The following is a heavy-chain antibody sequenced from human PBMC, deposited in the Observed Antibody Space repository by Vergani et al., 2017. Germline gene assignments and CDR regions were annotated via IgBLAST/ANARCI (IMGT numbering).Heavy chain of an antibody. CDR1: GGSISSGSYY. CDR3: ARSGNHYYYYYMDV. V-gene: IGHV4-61*02. D-gene: IGHD1-1*01. Sequence: QVQLQESGPGLVKPSQTLSLTCTVSGGSISSGSYYWSWIRQPAGKGLEWIGRIYTSGSTNYNPSLKSRVTMSVDTSKNQFSLKLSSVTAADTAVYYCARSGNHYYYYYMDVWGKGATVTVS. J-gene: IGHJ6*03. CDR2: IYTSGST.